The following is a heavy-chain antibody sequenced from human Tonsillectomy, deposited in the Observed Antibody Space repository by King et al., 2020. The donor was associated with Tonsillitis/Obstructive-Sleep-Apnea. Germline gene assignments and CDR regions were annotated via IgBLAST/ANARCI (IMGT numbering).Heavy chain of an antibody. CDR3: ATAGYCSGGSCPPHYFDY. D-gene: IGHD2-15*01. Sequence: VQLVESGGGLVQPGGSLRLSCAASGFTFSSYAMSWVRQAPGKGLEWVSTISGSGGSTYYADSVKGRFTISRDNSKSTRYLQMNSLRAEDTAVYYCATAGYCSGGSCPPHYFDYWGQGTLVTVSS. CDR1: GFTFSSYA. J-gene: IGHJ4*02. CDR2: ISGSGGST. V-gene: IGHV3-23*04.